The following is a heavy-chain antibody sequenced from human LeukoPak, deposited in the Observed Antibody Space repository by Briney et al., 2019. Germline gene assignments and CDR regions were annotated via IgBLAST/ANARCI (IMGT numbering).Heavy chain of an antibody. Sequence: SQTLSLTCAVSGGSISSGGYSWSWIRQPPGKGLEWIGYIYHSGSTYYNPSLKSRVTISVDRSKNQLSLKLSSVTAADTAVYYCARAASDLSYYYYDMDVWGQGTTVTVSS. D-gene: IGHD2-15*01. CDR2: IYHSGST. CDR3: ARAASDLSYYYYDMDV. CDR1: GGSISSGGYS. V-gene: IGHV4-30-2*01. J-gene: IGHJ6*02.